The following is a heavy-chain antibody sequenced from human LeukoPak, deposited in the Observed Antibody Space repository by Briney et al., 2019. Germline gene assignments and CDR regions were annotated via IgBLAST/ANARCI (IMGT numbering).Heavy chain of an antibody. V-gene: IGHV4-61*02. CDR1: GGSISSGSYY. CDR2: IYTSGST. J-gene: IGHJ4*02. CDR3: ARGGSGPDDC. D-gene: IGHD1-26*01. Sequence: PSETLSLTCTVSGGSISSGSYYWSWIRQPAGKGLEWIGRIYTSGSTNYNPSLKSRVTISVDTSKNQFSLKLSSVTAADTAVYYCARGGSGPDDCWGQGTLVAVSS.